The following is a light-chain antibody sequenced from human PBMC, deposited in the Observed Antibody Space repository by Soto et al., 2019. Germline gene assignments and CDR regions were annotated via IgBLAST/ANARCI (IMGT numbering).Light chain of an antibody. J-gene: IGLJ3*02. CDR3: QTWVTGSWV. CDR2: LNNDGSH. Sequence: QPVLTQPPSAAAPLGASVKLTCTLSSAHSSYAIAWHQQRPEKGPRYLMKLNNDGSHTKGDEIPDRFSGSSAGAERYLTISSLQSGDEADYYWQTWVTGSWVFGGGTKVTVL. V-gene: IGLV4-69*01. CDR1: SAHSSYA.